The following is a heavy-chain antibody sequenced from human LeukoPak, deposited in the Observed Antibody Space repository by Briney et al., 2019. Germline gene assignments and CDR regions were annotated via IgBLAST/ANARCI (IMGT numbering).Heavy chain of an antibody. Sequence: PSETLSLTCTVSGGSISSYYWSWIRQLPGKGLEWIGYIYYSGSTNYNPSLKGRVTISVDTSKNQFSLKLSSVTAADTAVYYCARTLEGFDPWGQGTLVTVSS. J-gene: IGHJ5*02. CDR3: ARTLEGFDP. CDR2: IYYSGST. V-gene: IGHV4-59*01. CDR1: GGSISSYY.